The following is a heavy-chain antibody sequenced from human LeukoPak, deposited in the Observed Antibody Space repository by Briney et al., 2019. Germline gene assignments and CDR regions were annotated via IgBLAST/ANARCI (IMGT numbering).Heavy chain of an antibody. J-gene: IGHJ4*02. CDR2: IYYSGST. CDR1: GGSISSRNW. Sequence: SGTLSLTCAVSGGSISSRNWWSWVRQPPGKGLEWIGEIYYSGSTNYNPSLKSRVTISVDTSKNQFSLKLSSVTAADTAVYYCAIGGDDYFDYWGQGTLVTVSS. D-gene: IGHD7-27*01. V-gene: IGHV4-4*02. CDR3: AIGGDDYFDY.